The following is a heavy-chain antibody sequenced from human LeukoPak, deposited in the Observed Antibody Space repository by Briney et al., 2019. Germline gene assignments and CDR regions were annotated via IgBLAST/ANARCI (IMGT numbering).Heavy chain of an antibody. J-gene: IGHJ4*02. CDR3: ARDMYYDFWSGYKGFDY. Sequence: PGGSLRLSCAASGFTFSSYSMNWVRQAPGKGLEWVSHISSSSSTIYYADSVKGRFTISRDNAKNSLYLQMNSLRAEDTAVYYCARDMYYDFWSGYKGFDYWGQGTLVTVSS. CDR2: ISSSSSTI. V-gene: IGHV3-48*04. CDR1: GFTFSSYS. D-gene: IGHD3-3*01.